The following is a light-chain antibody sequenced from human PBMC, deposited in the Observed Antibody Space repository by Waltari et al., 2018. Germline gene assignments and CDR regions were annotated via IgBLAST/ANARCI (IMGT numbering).Light chain of an antibody. CDR2: WAS. CDR1: HGVLSRHNRNY. J-gene: IGKJ5*01. V-gene: IGKV4-1*01. CDR3: QQYLSAPFT. Sequence: DIVMTQSPDSLAASRGERATINGKPSHGVLSRHNRNYLAWYQHKPGQPPKLLFYWASTRESGVPDRFSGSGSGTDFTLTISSLQAEDVAVYYCQQYLSAPFTFGQGTRLEIK.